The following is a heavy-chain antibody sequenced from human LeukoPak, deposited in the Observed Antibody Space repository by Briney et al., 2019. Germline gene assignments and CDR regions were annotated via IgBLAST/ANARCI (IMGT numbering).Heavy chain of an antibody. CDR3: ARHMEGSSWMPDYGMDV. CDR2: VYPGDSDT. J-gene: IGHJ6*02. Sequence: GESLQISCKSSGYSFTSYWIGWVRQMPGKGLEWVGIVYPGDSDTRYSPSFQGQVTISADKSISTAYLQWSSLQASDTAMYYCARHMEGSSWMPDYGMDVWGQGTTVTVSS. D-gene: IGHD6-13*01. V-gene: IGHV5-51*01. CDR1: GYSFTSYW.